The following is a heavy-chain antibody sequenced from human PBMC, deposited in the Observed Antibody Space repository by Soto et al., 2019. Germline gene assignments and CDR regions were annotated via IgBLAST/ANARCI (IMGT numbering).Heavy chain of an antibody. CDR1: GFSFGSYA. CDR3: ARWSYLDY. CDR2: ISGSDGKT. D-gene: IGHD3-3*01. V-gene: IGHV3-23*01. Sequence: WGSLRLSCSASGFSFGSYALSCVRQAPGKGLEWVSTISGSDGKTFYADSVKGRFSISRDTSQNTLYLQMNSLRADDTAIYYCARWSYLDYWGQGTRVTVSS. J-gene: IGHJ4*02.